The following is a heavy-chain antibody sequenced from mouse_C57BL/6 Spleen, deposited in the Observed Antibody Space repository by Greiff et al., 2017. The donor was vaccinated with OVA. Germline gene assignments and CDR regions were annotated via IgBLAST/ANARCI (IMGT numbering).Heavy chain of an antibody. CDR2: IHPNSGST. J-gene: IGHJ2*01. D-gene: IGHD4-1*01. V-gene: IGHV1-64*01. CDR1: GYTFTSYW. Sequence: QVQLKQPGAELVKPGASVKLSCKASGYTFTSYWMHWVKQRPGQGLEWIGMIHPNSGSTNYNEKFKSKATLTVDKSSSTAYMQLSSLTSEDSAVYYCAREDWDEGGDYWGQGTTLTVSS. CDR3: AREDWDEGGDY.